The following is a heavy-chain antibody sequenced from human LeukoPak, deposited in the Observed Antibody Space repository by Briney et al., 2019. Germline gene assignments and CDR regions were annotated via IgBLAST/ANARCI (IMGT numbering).Heavy chain of an antibody. V-gene: IGHV3-74*03. CDR3: TRSGYSNGYDF. CDR2: ITPDGGST. CDR1: GFTFSGHW. D-gene: IGHD6-19*01. J-gene: IGHJ4*02. Sequence: GGSLRLSCVASGFTFSGHWMHCVRHVPGKGRVAVSRITPDGGSTAYADSVKGRFTISRDNDKNTLYLEINSLTAEDTALYYCTRSGYSNGYDFWGQGTLVTVSS.